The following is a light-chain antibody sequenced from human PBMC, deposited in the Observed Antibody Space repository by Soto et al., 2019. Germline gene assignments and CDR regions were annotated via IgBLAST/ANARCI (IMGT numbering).Light chain of an antibody. CDR3: GTWDRGLSVV. CDR2: DNN. V-gene: IGLV1-51*01. CDR1: SSNIGNNY. J-gene: IGLJ2*01. Sequence: QSVLTHPPSVSAAPGQEVTISFSGSSSNIGNNYVSWYQLLPGTAPKLLIYDNNKRPSGIPDRFSGYKSGTSATLGITGLQTGDEADYYCGTWDRGLSVVFGGGTTLTVL.